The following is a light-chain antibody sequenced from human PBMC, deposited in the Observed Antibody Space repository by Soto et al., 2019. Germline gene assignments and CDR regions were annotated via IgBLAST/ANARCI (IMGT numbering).Light chain of an antibody. V-gene: IGLV2-14*01. J-gene: IGLJ2*01. CDR2: EVS. CDR1: SSDVGGHNY. Sequence: QSALTQPASVSGSPGQSITISCTGTSSDVGGHNYVSWYQQHPGRAPKLMIYEVSNRPSGVSYRFSGSKSGNTASLTISGLQAEDEADYYCTSYTSSTTPVFGGGTQLTVL. CDR3: TSYTSSTTPV.